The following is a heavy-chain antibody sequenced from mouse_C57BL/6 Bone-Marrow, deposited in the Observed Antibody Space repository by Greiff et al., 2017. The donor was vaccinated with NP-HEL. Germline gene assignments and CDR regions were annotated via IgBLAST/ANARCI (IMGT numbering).Heavy chain of an antibody. V-gene: IGHV4-1*01. CDR3: ARREFYYGSSPYWYFDV. CDR1: AVDFSRYW. J-gene: IGHJ1*03. Sequence: EASAVDFSRYWMSWVRRAPGKGLEWIGEINPDSSTINYAPSLKDKFIISRDNAKNTLYLQMSKVRSEDTALYYCARREFYYGSSPYWYFDVWGTGTTVTVSS. D-gene: IGHD1-1*01. CDR2: INPDSSTI.